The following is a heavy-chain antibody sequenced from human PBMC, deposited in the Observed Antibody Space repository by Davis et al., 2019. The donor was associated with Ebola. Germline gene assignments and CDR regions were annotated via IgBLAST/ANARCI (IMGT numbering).Heavy chain of an antibody. J-gene: IGHJ4*02. V-gene: IGHV3-15*07. CDR1: GFTFSNAW. CDR2: IKSKTDGGTT. CDR3: TANDYGDYGVDY. Sequence: GESLKISCAASGFTFSNAWMNWVRQAPGKGLEWVGRIKSKTDGGTTDYAAPVKGRFTISRDDSKNTLYLQMNSLKTEDTAVYYCTANDYGDYGVDYWGQGTLVTVSS. D-gene: IGHD4-17*01.